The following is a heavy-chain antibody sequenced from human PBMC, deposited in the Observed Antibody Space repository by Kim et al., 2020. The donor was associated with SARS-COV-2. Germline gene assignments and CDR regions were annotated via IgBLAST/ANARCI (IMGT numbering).Heavy chain of an antibody. CDR3: ARGGIHPHPLPYMDF. CDR2: INPNTGNP. Sequence: ASVKVSCKASGYTFTTYAMHWVRQAPGQGLEWMGLINPNTGNPTYAQSFPGRFVFSLDTSSSTAYLQLSSLKAEDTAVYYCARGGIHPHPLPYMDFWGTGTPVTVSS. V-gene: IGHV7-4-1*02. D-gene: IGHD1-26*01. J-gene: IGHJ6*03. CDR1: GYTFTTYA.